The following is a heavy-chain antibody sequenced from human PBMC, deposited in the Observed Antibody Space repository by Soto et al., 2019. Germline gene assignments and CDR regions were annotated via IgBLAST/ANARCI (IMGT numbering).Heavy chain of an antibody. CDR2: ITSGSSYI. V-gene: IGHV3-21*01. CDR3: AREGSRMIAVAGYRNWFDP. CDR1: GFIFSDYS. Sequence: GGSLRLSCTASGFIFSDYSMNWVRQAPGKGLEWVSCITSGSSYIYYADSVKGRFTISRDNAKNLLYLQMNSLRVEDTAVYYCAREGSRMIAVAGYRNWFDPWGQGTLVTVSS. D-gene: IGHD6-19*01. J-gene: IGHJ5*02.